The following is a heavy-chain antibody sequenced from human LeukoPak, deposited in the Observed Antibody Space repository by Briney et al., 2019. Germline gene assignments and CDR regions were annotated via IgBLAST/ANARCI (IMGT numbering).Heavy chain of an antibody. D-gene: IGHD6-19*01. Sequence: PSETLSLTCTVSGGSIGGDYWTWIRQPPGKGLQYIGYIYHTGAPNYNPSLKSRVTMSVDTSKNQFSLKLNSVTAADTAVYFCAKYGKSGWSIDNWGQGTLVTVSS. CDR3: AKYGKSGWSIDN. CDR2: IYHTGAP. V-gene: IGHV4-59*08. CDR1: GGSIGGDY. J-gene: IGHJ4*02.